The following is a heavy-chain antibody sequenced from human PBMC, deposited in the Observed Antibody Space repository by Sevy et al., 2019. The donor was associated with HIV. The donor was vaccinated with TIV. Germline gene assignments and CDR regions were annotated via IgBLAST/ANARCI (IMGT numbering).Heavy chain of an antibody. J-gene: IGHJ6*02. CDR1: GFTFHDYA. CDR3: AKDLGSSSWNYNGTDV. D-gene: IGHD6-6*01. Sequence: GGSLRLSCAASGFTFHDYAMHWVRQPPGKGLEWVSLISWSGGSTYYADSVKGRFTISRDNSKNSLYLQMNSLITEDTALYYCAKDLGSSSWNYNGTDVWGQGTTVTVSS. CDR2: ISWSGGST. V-gene: IGHV3-43D*03.